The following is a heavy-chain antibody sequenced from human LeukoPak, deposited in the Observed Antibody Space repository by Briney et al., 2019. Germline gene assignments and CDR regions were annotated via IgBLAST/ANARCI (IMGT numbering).Heavy chain of an antibody. CDR3: ARGLWFGELLSPYYYMDV. V-gene: IGHV4-59*01. J-gene: IGHJ6*03. D-gene: IGHD3-10*01. Sequence: SETLSLTCTVSGGSISSYYWSWIRQPPGKGLEWIGYIYYSGSTNYNPSLKSRVTISADTSKNQFSLKLSSVTAADTAVYYCARGLWFGELLSPYYYMDVWGKGTTVTVSS. CDR1: GGSISSYY. CDR2: IYYSGST.